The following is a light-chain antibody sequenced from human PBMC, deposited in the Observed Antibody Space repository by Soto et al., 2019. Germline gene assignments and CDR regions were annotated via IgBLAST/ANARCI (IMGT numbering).Light chain of an antibody. J-gene: IGKJ2*01. CDR1: QSVSSY. V-gene: IGKV3-11*01. CDR2: DAS. CDR3: QQRSNWPYT. Sequence: EIVLTRSPATVSLSPGERATLSCRASQSVSSYLAWYQQKPGQAPRLLIYDASNRATGIPARFSGSGSGTDFTLTISSLEPEDFAVYYCQQRSNWPYTFGQGTKLEIK.